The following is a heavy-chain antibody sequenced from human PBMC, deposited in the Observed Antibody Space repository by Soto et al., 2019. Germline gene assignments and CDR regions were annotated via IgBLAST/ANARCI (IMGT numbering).Heavy chain of an antibody. V-gene: IGHV3-23*01. J-gene: IGHJ4*02. D-gene: IGHD3-22*01. CDR3: AKIYGSSAYYPDY. CDR2: ISSAGGST. CDR1: GFTFSSYA. Sequence: GGSLRLSCAASGFTFSSYAMSWLRQAPGRGLEWVSAISSAGGSTYYADSVKGRFTISRDNSKSTLYLQMNSLRAEDTAVYYCAKIYGSSAYYPDYWGQGTLVTVSS.